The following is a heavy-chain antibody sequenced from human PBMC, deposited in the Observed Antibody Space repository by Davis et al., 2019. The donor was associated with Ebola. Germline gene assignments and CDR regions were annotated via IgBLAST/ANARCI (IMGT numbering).Heavy chain of an antibody. CDR3: ARDGSTSDQKSGELDY. CDR2: INPNSGGT. D-gene: IGHD7-27*01. J-gene: IGHJ4*02. Sequence: AASVKVSCKASGYTFTGYYMHWVRQAPGQGLEWMGWINPNSGGTNYAQKFQGRVTMTGDTSITTAYMELSRLRSDDTAVYYCARDGSTSDQKSGELDYWGQGPLVTVSS. V-gene: IGHV1-2*02. CDR1: GYTFTGYY.